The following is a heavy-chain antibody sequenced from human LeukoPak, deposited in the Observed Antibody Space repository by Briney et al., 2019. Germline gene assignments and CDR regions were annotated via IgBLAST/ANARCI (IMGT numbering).Heavy chain of an antibody. Sequence: PLETLSLTRTVSLGSPSSDNWGCIWQTPRGGLEWVWYIYYGRSTNHNPSLKCRVTISVEPSKNQFSMKLSSVTAADTAVYYCARVWAPGVPFDYWGEGTLGSLSS. CDR1: LGSPSSDN. D-gene: IGHD7-27*01. J-gene: IGHJ4*02. V-gene: IGHV4-59*01. CDR3: ARVWAPGVPFDY. CDR2: IYYGRST.